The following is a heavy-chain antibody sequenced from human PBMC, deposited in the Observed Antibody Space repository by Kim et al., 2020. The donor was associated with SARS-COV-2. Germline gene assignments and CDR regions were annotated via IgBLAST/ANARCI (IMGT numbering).Heavy chain of an antibody. J-gene: IGHJ1*01. D-gene: IGHD2-2*01. V-gene: IGHV4-59*13. CDR2: IFYSGTT. Sequence: SETLSLTCTVSGGSMSNYYWNWIRQPPGKELEWMGYIFYSGTTNYNPSVKSRVSISLDTSKNQFSLNLTSVTAADTAVYFCARGGTDQLAPAWCQGTLVT. CDR1: GGSMSNYY. CDR3: ARGGTDQLAPA.